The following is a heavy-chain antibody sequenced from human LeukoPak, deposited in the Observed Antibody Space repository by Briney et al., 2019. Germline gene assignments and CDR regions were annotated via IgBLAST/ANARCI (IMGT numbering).Heavy chain of an antibody. J-gene: IGHJ5*02. Sequence: SETLSLTCTVSGGSISLYYWSWIRQPPGKGLEWIGEINHSGSTNYNPSLKSRVTISVDTSKNQFSLKLSSVTAADTAVYYCVRDPSLKAPDYGDYGMTNGDWFDPWGQGTLVTVSS. CDR1: GGSISLYY. V-gene: IGHV4-34*01. CDR3: VRDPSLKAPDYGDYGMTNGDWFDP. D-gene: IGHD4-17*01. CDR2: INHSGST.